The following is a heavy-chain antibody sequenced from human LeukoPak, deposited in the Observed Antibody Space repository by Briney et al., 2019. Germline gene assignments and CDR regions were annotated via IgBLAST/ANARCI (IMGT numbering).Heavy chain of an antibody. CDR2: IIPIFGTA. D-gene: IGHD3-3*01. V-gene: IGHV1-69*13. Sequence: SVKVSCKASGYTFTNYGISWVRQAPGQGLEWMGGIIPIFGTANYAQKFQGRVTITADESTSTAYMELSSLRSEDTAVYYCARALSPLRFLEWLLKYWGQGTLVTVSS. CDR1: GYTFTNYG. CDR3: ARALSPLRFLEWLLKY. J-gene: IGHJ4*02.